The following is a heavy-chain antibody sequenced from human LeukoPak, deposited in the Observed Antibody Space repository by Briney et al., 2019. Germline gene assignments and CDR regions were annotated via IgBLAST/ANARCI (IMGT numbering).Heavy chain of an antibody. V-gene: IGHV4-59*01. CDR2: IYHSGSA. CDR3: YFDL. J-gene: IGHJ2*01. Sequence: SETLSLTCTVSGGSITNYYWSWLRQPPGKGLEWIGYIYHSGSAIYNPSLKSRVTISVDTSKADTAVYYCARRTAPSGSYFWYFDLWGRGTLVTVSS. CDR1: GGSITNYY. D-gene: IGHD1-26*01.